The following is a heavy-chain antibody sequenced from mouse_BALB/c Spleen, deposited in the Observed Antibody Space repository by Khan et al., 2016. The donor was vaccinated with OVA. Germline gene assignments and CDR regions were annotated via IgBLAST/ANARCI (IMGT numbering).Heavy chain of an antibody. CDR2: ISYSGNT. CDR3: ARGYGGDFDY. V-gene: IGHV3-2*02. J-gene: IGHJ2*02. CDR1: GYSITSDYA. D-gene: IGHD1-1*02. Sequence: EVELVESGPGLVKPSQSLSLTCTVTGYSITSDYAWNWIRQFPGNKLEWMGFISYSGNTKYNPSLKSRFPITRNPSKNQFFLQLNSVTTEDAATYYCARGYGGDFDYWGQGTSLTVSS.